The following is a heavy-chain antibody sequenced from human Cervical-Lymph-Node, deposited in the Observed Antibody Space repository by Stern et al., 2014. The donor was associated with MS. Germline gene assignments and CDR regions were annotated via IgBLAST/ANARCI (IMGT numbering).Heavy chain of an antibody. CDR3: ARPECTGGTCYSSWFDP. V-gene: IGHV3-7*01. CDR1: GFTFSTYW. Sequence: VQLLESGGGLVQPGGSLRLPCAASGFTFSTYWMSWVRQAPGKGQEWVANIKQDGSQKYYVDSVKGRFTISRDNAKNSLYLQMNSLRAEDTAVYYCARPECTGGTCYSSWFDPWGQGTLVTVSS. CDR2: IKQDGSQK. D-gene: IGHD2-15*01. J-gene: IGHJ5*02.